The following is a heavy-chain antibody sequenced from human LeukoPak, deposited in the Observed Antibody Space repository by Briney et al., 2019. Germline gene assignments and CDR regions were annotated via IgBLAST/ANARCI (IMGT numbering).Heavy chain of an antibody. CDR2: IYYSGST. Sequence: SETLSLTCTVSGGSISSYYWSWIRQPPGKGLERIGYIYYSGSTNYNPSLKSRVTISVDTPKNQFSLKLSSVTAADTAVYYCARDRRAYDAFDIWGQGTMVTVSS. V-gene: IGHV4-59*01. J-gene: IGHJ3*02. D-gene: IGHD3-16*01. CDR3: ARDRRAYDAFDI. CDR1: GGSISSYY.